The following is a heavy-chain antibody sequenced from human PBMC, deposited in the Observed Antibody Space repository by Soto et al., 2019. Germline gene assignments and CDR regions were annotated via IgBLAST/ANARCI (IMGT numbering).Heavy chain of an antibody. CDR2: INHSGST. CDR3: ARETPKTYYYVWGGYRSNWFDP. Sequence: SETLSLTCAVYGGSFSGYYWSWIRQPPGKGLEWIGEINHSGSTNYNPSLKSRVTISVDTSKNQFSLKLSSVTAADTAVYYCARETPKTYYYVWGGYRSNWFDPWGKGTLVTVS. CDR1: GGSFSGYY. J-gene: IGHJ5*02. D-gene: IGHD3-16*02. V-gene: IGHV4-34*01.